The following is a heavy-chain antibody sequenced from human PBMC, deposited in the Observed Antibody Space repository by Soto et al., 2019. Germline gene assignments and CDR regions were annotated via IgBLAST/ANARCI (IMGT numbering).Heavy chain of an antibody. D-gene: IGHD2-21*01. J-gene: IGHJ4*02. V-gene: IGHV3-23*01. CDR2: IDVGGGDI. CDR1: GFIFGSRA. CDR3: ATLKGASYCGTWYRHVDDY. Sequence: EVHLLESGGDLVQPGGSLRVSCAGSGFIFGSRAMSWVRQAPGKGLEWVSGIDVGGGDINYADSVKGRFTISRDNSKSILYLEMKSLRAEDTAGYYCATLKGASYCGTWYRHVDDYWGQGNLVTVSS.